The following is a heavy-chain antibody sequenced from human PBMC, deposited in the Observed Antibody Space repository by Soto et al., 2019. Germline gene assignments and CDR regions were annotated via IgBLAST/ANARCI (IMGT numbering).Heavy chain of an antibody. D-gene: IGHD6-6*01. V-gene: IGHV3-66*01. CDR3: ARGRYSSSSAGMDV. CDR1: GFTVSSNY. Sequence: PGGSLRLSCAASGFTVSSNYMSWVRQAPGKGLEWVSVIYGGGSTYYADSVKGRFTISRDNSKNTLYLQMNSLRPEDTAVYYCARGRYSSSSAGMDVWGQGTTVTVSS. CDR2: IYGGGST. J-gene: IGHJ6*02.